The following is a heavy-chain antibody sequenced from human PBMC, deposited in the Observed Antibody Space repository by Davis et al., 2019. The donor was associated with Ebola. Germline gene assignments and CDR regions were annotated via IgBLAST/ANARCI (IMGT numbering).Heavy chain of an antibody. CDR1: GGTFSSYA. V-gene: IGHV1-69*13. CDR2: IIPIFGTA. CDR3: ARPKVPNYYGMDV. J-gene: IGHJ6*02. Sequence: SVKVSCKASGGTFSSYAISWVRQAPGQGLEWMGGIIPIFGTANYAQKFQGRVTITADGSTSTAYMELSSLRSEDTAVYYCARPKVPNYYGMDVWGQGTTVTASS.